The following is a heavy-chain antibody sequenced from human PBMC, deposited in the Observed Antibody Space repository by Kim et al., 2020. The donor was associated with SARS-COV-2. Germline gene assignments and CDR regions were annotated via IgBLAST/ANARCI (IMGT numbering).Heavy chain of an antibody. CDR3: ARVEVLGFDF. V-gene: IGHV3-48*02. CDR1: GFTFSTYS. J-gene: IGHJ4*02. Sequence: GGSLRLSFAASGFTFSTYSMIWVRQAPGKGLEWVSYISSSSRTIHYADSVKGRFTISRDNAKNSLYLQMNSLRDDDTAVYYCARVEVLGFDFLGQGTLVSVSS. CDR2: ISSSSRTI.